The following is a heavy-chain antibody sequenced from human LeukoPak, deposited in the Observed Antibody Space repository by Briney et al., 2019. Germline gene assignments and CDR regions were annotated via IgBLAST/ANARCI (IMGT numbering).Heavy chain of an antibody. D-gene: IGHD2-8*01. J-gene: IGHJ3*02. CDR2: INHSGST. Sequence: SETLSLTCAVYGGYFSGYYWSWIRRPPGKGLEWIGEINHSGSTYYNPSLKSRVTISVDTSKNQFSLKLSSVTAADTAVYYCARALNAFDIWGQGTMVTVSS. CDR3: ARALNAFDI. V-gene: IGHV4-34*01. CDR1: GGYFSGYY.